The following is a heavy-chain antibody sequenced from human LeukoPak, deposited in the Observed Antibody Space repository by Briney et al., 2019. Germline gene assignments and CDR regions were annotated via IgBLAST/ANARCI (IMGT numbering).Heavy chain of an antibody. CDR3: AREGYYDSSGYYPPAYYFDY. J-gene: IGHJ4*02. D-gene: IGHD3-22*01. CDR1: GGTFSSYA. V-gene: IGHV1-69*04. Sequence: SVKVSCKASGGTFSSYAISWVRQAPGQGLEWMGRIIPIFGIANYAQKFQGRVTITADKSTSTAYMELSSLRPEDTAVYYCAREGYYDSSGYYPPAYYFDYWGQGTLVTVSS. CDR2: IIPIFGIA.